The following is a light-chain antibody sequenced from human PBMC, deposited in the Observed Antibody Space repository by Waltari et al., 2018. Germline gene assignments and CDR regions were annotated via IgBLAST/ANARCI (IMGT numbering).Light chain of an antibody. CDR1: NSDVGSYNY. V-gene: IGLV2-14*01. J-gene: IGLJ2*01. CDR2: EVT. Sequence: QSALTQPASVSGSPGQSITIPCTGTNSDVGSYNYVPWYQQHPGKAPKLMIYEVTNRPSGLSNRFSGSKSGTSASLAITVLQADDEADYFCQSFDNMLSGGVVFGGGTKLAVL. CDR3: QSFDNMLSGGVV.